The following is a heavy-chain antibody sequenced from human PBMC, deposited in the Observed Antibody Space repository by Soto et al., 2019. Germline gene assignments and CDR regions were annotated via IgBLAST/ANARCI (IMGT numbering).Heavy chain of an antibody. CDR1: GFTFSSYS. Sequence: GGSLRLSCAASGFTFSSYSMNWVRQAPGKGLEWVSSISSSSSYIYYADSVKGRFTISRDNAKNSLYLQMNSLRAKDTAVYYCARGPTSSWYPGWFDPWGQGTLVTVSS. D-gene: IGHD6-13*01. V-gene: IGHV3-21*01. J-gene: IGHJ5*02. CDR2: ISSSSSYI. CDR3: ARGPTSSWYPGWFDP.